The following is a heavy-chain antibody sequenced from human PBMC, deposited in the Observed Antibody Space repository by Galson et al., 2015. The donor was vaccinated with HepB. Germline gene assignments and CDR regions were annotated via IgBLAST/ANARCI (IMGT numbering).Heavy chain of an antibody. V-gene: IGHV3-23*01. Sequence: SLRLSCAASGFTFSSYAMSWVRQAPGKGLEWVSAISGSGGSTYYADSVKGRFTISRDNSKNTLYLQMNSLRAEDTAVYYCAKGPITIFGVVIFRFWDYFDYWGQGTLVTVSS. J-gene: IGHJ4*02. CDR1: GFTFSSYA. CDR3: AKGPITIFGVVIFRFWDYFDY. D-gene: IGHD3-3*01. CDR2: ISGSGGST.